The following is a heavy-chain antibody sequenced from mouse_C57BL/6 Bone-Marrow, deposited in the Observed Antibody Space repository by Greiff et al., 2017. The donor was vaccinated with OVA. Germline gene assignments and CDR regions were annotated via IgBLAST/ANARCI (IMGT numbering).Heavy chain of an antibody. CDR3: ARHGYYGSTDY. J-gene: IGHJ2*01. CDR1: GFTFSSYG. D-gene: IGHD1-1*01. Sequence: EVQRVESGGDLVKPGGSLKLSCAASGFTFSSYGMSWVRQTPDKRLEWVATISSGGSYTYYPDSVKGRFTISRDNAKNTLYLQMSSLKSEDTAMYYCARHGYYGSTDYWGQGTTLTVSS. CDR2: ISSGGSYT. V-gene: IGHV5-6*01.